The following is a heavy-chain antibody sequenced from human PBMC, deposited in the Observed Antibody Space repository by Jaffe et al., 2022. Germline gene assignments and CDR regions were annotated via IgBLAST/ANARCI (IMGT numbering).Heavy chain of an antibody. CDR1: GGSFSGYY. Sequence: QVQLQQWGAGLLKPSETLSLTCAVYGGSFSGYYWSWIRQPPGKGLEWIGEINHSGSTNYNPSLKSRVTISVDTSKNQFSLKLSSVTAADTAVYYCARRRITMVRGVTPGVTYMDVWGKGTTVTVSS. V-gene: IGHV4-34*01. D-gene: IGHD3-10*01. CDR3: ARRRITMVRGVTPGVTYMDV. J-gene: IGHJ6*03. CDR2: INHSGST.